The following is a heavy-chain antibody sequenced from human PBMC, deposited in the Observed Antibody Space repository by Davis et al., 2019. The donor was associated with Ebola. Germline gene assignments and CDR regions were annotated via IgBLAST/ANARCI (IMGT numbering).Heavy chain of an antibody. CDR3: AKDPHTIMGTGFDY. CDR2: IRSDGSTK. J-gene: IGHJ4*02. CDR1: GFTFSSYG. V-gene: IGHV3-30*02. Sequence: GESLKISCATSGFTFSSYGMHWVRQAPGKGLEWVACIRSDGSTKYADSLNGRFTISRDNSRNTLYLQMNSLRPEDTAIYYCAKDPHTIMGTGFDYWGQGSLVAVS. D-gene: IGHD5-24*01.